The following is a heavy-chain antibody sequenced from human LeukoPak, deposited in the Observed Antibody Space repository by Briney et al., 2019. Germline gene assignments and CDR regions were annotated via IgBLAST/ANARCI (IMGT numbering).Heavy chain of an antibody. CDR1: GFTFSTYA. CDR2: ISYDGTNK. V-gene: IGHV3-30-3*01. CDR3: AREILTGYAFDI. D-gene: IGHD7-27*01. Sequence: GGSLRLSCAASGFTFSTYAMHWVRQAPGKGLEWVAFISYDGTNKYCADSVKGRFTISRDNSKNTLYLQMNSLRAEDTALYYCAREILTGYAFDIWGRGTMVTVSS. J-gene: IGHJ3*02.